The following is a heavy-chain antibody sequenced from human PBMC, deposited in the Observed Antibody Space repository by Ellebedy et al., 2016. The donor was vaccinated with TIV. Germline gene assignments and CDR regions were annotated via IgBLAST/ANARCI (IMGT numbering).Heavy chain of an antibody. V-gene: IGHV1-46*01. Sequence: AASVKVSCKASGYTFTSYYMNWVRQAPGQGLEWVGIINPSDGSTSYAQKFQGRVTMTRDTSISTAYMELSRLRSDDTAVYYCATPRTLAFDIWGQGTMVTVSS. CDR1: GYTFTSYY. J-gene: IGHJ3*02. CDR3: ATPRTLAFDI. CDR2: INPSDGST.